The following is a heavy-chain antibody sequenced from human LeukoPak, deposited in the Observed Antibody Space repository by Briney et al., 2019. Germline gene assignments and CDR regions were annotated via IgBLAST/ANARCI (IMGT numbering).Heavy chain of an antibody. J-gene: IGHJ4*02. CDR2: ISSSSSYI. CDR1: GFTFSSYS. D-gene: IGHD6-13*01. V-gene: IGHV3-21*01. Sequence: GGSLRLSCAASGFTFSSYSMNWVRQAPGKGLEWVSSISSSSSYIYYADSVKGRFTISRDNAKNSLFLQMNSLRAEDTAVYYCARDASGYSSTSGNDYWGQGTPVTVSS. CDR3: ARDASGYSSTSGNDY.